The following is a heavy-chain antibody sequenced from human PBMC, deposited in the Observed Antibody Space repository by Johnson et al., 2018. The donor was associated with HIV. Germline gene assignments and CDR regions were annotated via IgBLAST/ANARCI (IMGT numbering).Heavy chain of an antibody. V-gene: IGHV3-30*04. J-gene: IGHJ3*02. Sequence: QVQLVESGGGVVQPGRSLRLSCAASGFTFSSYAMHWVRQAPGKGLEWVAVISYDGSNKYYVDSVKGRFTISRDNAKNSLYLQMNSLRAEDTAVYYCARSQTMIVDGADAFDIWGQGTMVTVSS. CDR3: ARSQTMIVDGADAFDI. CDR2: ISYDGSNK. D-gene: IGHD3-22*01. CDR1: GFTFSSYA.